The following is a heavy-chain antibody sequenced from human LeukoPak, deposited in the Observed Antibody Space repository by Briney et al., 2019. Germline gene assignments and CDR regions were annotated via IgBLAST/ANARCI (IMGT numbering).Heavy chain of an antibody. CDR1: GLSFSTLD. CDR2: ISGSGGGT. D-gene: IGHD4-17*01. Sequence: PGGSLRLSCASSGLSFSTLDMSWARQASGKGLEWGSGISGSGGGTYYGESVKGRFTIPKDNSKNALYLQMTSLRVEDTAEYFCAREDYDDDGWYFDLWGRGTLVTVSS. CDR3: AREDYDDDGWYFDL. V-gene: IGHV3-23*01. J-gene: IGHJ2*01.